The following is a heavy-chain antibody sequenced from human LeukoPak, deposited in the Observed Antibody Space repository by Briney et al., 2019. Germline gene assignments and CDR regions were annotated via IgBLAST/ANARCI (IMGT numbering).Heavy chain of an antibody. J-gene: IGHJ3*02. D-gene: IGHD3-3*01. CDR3: ARGPSGPFGVVPNGDDAFDI. V-gene: IGHV4-31*03. CDR2: IYYSGST. Sequence: SQTLSLTCTVSGGSISSGGYYWSWIRQHPGKGLEWIGYIYYSGSTYYNPSLKSRVTISVDTSKNQFSLKLSSVTAEDTAVYYCARGPSGPFGVVPNGDDAFDIWGQGTMVTVSS. CDR1: GGSISSGGYY.